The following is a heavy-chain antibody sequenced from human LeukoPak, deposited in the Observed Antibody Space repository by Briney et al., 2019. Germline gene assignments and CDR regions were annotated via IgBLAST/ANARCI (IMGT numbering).Heavy chain of an antibody. J-gene: IGHJ4*02. CDR2: IRSKANSYAT. D-gene: IGHD2-2*01. CDR1: GFTFSGSA. Sequence: GGSLRLSCAASGFTFSGSAMHWVRQASGKGLEWVGRIRSKANSYATAYAASVKGRFTISRDDSKNTAYLQMNSLKTEDTAVYYCTRQTADCSSTGCIVDYWGQGTLVTVSS. V-gene: IGHV3-73*01. CDR3: TRQTADCSSTGCIVDY.